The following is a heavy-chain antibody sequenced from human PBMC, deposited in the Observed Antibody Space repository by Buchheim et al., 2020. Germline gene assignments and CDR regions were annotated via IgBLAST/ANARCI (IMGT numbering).Heavy chain of an antibody. Sequence: EVQLVESGGGLVQPGGSLRLSCAASGFTFSSYSMNWVRQAPGKGLEWVSYISSSSSTIYYADSVKGRFTISRDNAKNSLYLQMNSLRAEDTAVYHCARDRNTEYYDSSGLDYWGQGTL. V-gene: IGHV3-48*01. D-gene: IGHD3-22*01. J-gene: IGHJ4*02. CDR3: ARDRNTEYYDSSGLDY. CDR2: ISSSSSTI. CDR1: GFTFSSYS.